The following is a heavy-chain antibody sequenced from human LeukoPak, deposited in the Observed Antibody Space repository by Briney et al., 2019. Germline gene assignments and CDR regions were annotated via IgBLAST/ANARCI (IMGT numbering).Heavy chain of an antibody. CDR2: INPNSGGT. J-gene: IGHJ4*02. CDR1: GYTFTDYY. CDR3: ARSPESDMAARLDY. V-gene: IGHV1-2*02. Sequence: ASVKVSCKSSGYTFTDYYMHWVRQAPGQGLEWMGWINPNSGGTNYAQKFQGRVTMTRDTSISTAYMELSRLRSDDTAVYYCARSPESDMAARLDYWGQGTLVTVSS. D-gene: IGHD6-6*01.